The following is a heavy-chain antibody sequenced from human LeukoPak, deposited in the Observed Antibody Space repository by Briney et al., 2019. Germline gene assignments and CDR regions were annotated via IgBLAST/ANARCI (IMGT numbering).Heavy chain of an antibody. CDR1: GYTFTGYY. CDR2: INPNSGGT. Sequence: ASVKVSCKASGYTFTGYYMHWVRQAPGQGLEWMGWINPNSGGTNYAQKFQGRVTMTRDTSISTAYMELSRLRSDDTAVYYCAREVVVITKGNWFDPWGQGTLVTVSS. J-gene: IGHJ5*02. V-gene: IGHV1-2*02. D-gene: IGHD3-22*01. CDR3: AREVVVITKGNWFDP.